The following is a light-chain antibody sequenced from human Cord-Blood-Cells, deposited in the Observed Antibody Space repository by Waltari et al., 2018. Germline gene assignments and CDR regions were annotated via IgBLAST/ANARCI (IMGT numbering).Light chain of an antibody. CDR2: SNN. J-gene: IGLJ2*01. V-gene: IGLV1-44*01. Sequence: QSVLTQPPSASGTPGQRVTISCSGSSSNIGSNTVNWYQQLQGTAPKLLIYSNNQRPSVFPDRFSGSKSGTSASLAISGLQSEDEADYYCAAWDDSLNGPVFGGGTKLTVL. CDR1: SSNIGSNT. CDR3: AAWDDSLNGPV.